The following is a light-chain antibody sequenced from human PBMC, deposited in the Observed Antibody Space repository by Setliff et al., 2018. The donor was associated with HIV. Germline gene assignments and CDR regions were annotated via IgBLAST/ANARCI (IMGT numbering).Light chain of an antibody. Sequence: QSVLTQPASVSGSPGQSITISCTGTSSDVGDYNYVSWYQQHPGKAPKLMIYDVSNRPSGVSNRFSGSKSGNTASLTISGLQAEDEAYYYCSPYTSSNTYVFGTGTKVTVL. V-gene: IGLV2-14*03. CDR3: SPYTSSNTYV. CDR2: DVS. J-gene: IGLJ1*01. CDR1: SSDVGDYNY.